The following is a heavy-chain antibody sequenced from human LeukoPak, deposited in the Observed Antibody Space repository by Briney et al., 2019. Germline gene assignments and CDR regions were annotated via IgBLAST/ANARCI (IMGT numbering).Heavy chain of an antibody. CDR1: GFTFSSYW. J-gene: IGHJ4*02. Sequence: GGSLRLSCAASGFTFSSYWMSWVRQVPGKGLEWVVNIDQDGNEKYYVDSVKGRFTISRDNAKNSLYLQMNSLRAEDTAVYYCARDRGYNYWGQGTLVTVSS. V-gene: IGHV3-7*01. CDR2: IDQDGNEK. D-gene: IGHD5-18*01. CDR3: ARDRGYNY.